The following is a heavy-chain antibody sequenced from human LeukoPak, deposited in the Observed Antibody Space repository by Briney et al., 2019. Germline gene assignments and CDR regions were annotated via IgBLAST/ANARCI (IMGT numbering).Heavy chain of an antibody. CDR2: ISGSGGST. D-gene: IGHD2-15*01. CDR1: GFTFSSYA. V-gene: IGHV3-23*01. Sequence: GGSLRLSCAASGFTFSSYAMSWVRQAPGKGLEWVSAISGSGGSTYYADSVKGRFTISRDNPMNTLYLQVNSLRAEDTAVYYCAREVELIVVVVTASPSYYGMDVWGQGTTVTVSS. CDR3: AREVELIVVVVTASPSYYGMDV. J-gene: IGHJ6*02.